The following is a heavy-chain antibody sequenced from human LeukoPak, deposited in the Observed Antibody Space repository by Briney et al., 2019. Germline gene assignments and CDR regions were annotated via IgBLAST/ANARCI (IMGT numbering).Heavy chain of an antibody. CDR1: GFTFSTNA. J-gene: IGHJ4*02. V-gene: IGHV3-23*01. CDR3: AKDVGKWESLHFFDY. D-gene: IGHD1-26*01. Sequence: GGSLRLSCLTSGFTFSTNAMSWVRKAPGKGLEWISGISGSGASTYYADSVTGRFTISRDNSRNTLYLQMNSLRGDDTAVYYCAKDVGKWESLHFFDYWGQGTLVTVSS. CDR2: ISGSGAST.